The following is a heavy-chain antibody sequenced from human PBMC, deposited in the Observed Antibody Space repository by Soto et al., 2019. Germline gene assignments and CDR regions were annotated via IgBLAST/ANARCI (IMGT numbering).Heavy chain of an antibody. J-gene: IGHJ5*02. Sequence: GGSLRLSCAASGFTFSNAWMNWVRQAPGKGPVWVSRINSDGTTTNYADSVKGRFTISRDNAKNTVYLQMNSLRVEDTAVYYCVNLLVPGPTWGQGTLVTVSS. CDR3: VNLLVPGPT. D-gene: IGHD1-26*01. V-gene: IGHV3-74*01. CDR2: INSDGTTT. CDR1: GFTFSNAW.